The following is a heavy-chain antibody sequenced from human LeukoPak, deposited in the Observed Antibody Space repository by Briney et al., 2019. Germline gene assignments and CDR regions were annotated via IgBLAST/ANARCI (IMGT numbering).Heavy chain of an antibody. V-gene: IGHV3-48*03. Sequence: GGSLRLSCAASGFTFSSYEMNWVRQAPGKGLEWVSYISSSGSTIYYADSVKGRFTISRDNAKNSLYLQMSSLRAEGTAVYYCARGRGIVVVITTSSGYFQHWGQGTLVTVSS. CDR1: GFTFSSYE. CDR2: ISSSGSTI. D-gene: IGHD3-22*01. CDR3: ARGRGIVVVITTSSGYFQH. J-gene: IGHJ1*01.